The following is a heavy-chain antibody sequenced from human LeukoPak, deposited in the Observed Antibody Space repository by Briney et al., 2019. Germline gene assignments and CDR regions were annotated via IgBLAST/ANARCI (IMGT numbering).Heavy chain of an antibody. Sequence: SETLSLTCTVSGGSISSYYWSWIRQPPGKGLEWIGHIYGSGSTNYNPSLKSRVTLSVDMSKNQFSLNLSSVTAADTAIYYCARGPIFGIIKNWFDPWGQGTLVTVSS. CDR3: ARGPIFGIIKNWFDP. D-gene: IGHD3-3*01. CDR1: GGSISSYY. V-gene: IGHV4-59*01. CDR2: IYGSGST. J-gene: IGHJ5*02.